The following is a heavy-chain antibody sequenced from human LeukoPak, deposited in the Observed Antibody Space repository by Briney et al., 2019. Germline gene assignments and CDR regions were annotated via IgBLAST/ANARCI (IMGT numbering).Heavy chain of an antibody. V-gene: IGHV4-38-2*02. Sequence: SETLSLTCTVSGGSISSYYWGWIRQPPGKGLEWIGSIYHSGSTYYNPSLKSRVTISVDTSKNQFSLKLSSVTAADTAVYYCARDARGWIQPTFVYYYYMDVWGKGTTVTVSS. CDR1: GGSISSYY. D-gene: IGHD5-18*01. J-gene: IGHJ6*03. CDR3: ARDARGWIQPTFVYYYYMDV. CDR2: IYHSGST.